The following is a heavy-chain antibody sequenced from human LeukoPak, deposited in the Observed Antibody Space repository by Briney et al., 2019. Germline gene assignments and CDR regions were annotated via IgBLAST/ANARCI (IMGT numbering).Heavy chain of an antibody. CDR3: ARIERVTSAFDI. CDR2: ISAYNGNT. V-gene: IGHV1-18*01. D-gene: IGHD3-10*01. CDR1: GYTFTSYG. Sequence: GASVKVSCKASGYTFTSYGISWVRQAPGQGLEWMGWISAYNGNTNYAQKLQGRVTMTTDTSTSTAYMELSRLRSDDTAVYYCARIERVTSAFDIWGQGTMVTVSS. J-gene: IGHJ3*02.